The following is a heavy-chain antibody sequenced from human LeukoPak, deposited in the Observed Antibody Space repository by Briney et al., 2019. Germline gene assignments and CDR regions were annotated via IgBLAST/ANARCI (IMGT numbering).Heavy chain of an antibody. J-gene: IGHJ4*02. CDR1: GGSISSYY. CDR3: ARGCSSTSCYSH. CDR2: IFYSGST. Sequence: SETLSLTCTVSGGSISSYYWSWIRQPPGKGLEWIGNIFYSGSTYYSPSLKSRVTISLDTSRNQFSLKLSSVTAADTAVYYCARGCSSTSCYSHWGQGTLVTVSS. V-gene: IGHV4-59*01. D-gene: IGHD2-2*01.